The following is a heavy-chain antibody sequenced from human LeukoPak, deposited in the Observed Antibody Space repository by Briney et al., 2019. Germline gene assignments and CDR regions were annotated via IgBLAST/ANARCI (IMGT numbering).Heavy chain of an antibody. CDR3: ATGGTSCCTFDC. CDR1: GGSINTGGYH. V-gene: IGHV4-30-2*06. CDR2: IFHTGST. Sequence: PSETLSLACSVSGGSINTGGYHGSWIRQSPGKGLEWLGYIFHTGSTNYNPSLKSRVTISVDKSKNQFSLKMNSVTAADTAVYYCATGGTSCCTFDCWGQGTLVTVSS. D-gene: IGHD2-2*01. J-gene: IGHJ4*02.